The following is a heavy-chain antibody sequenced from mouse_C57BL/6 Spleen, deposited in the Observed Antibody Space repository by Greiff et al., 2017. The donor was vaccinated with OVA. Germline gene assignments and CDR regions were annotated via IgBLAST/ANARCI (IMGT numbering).Heavy chain of an antibody. D-gene: IGHD3-2*02. CDR3: ARSDSSRAMDY. CDR2: IDPSDSYT. V-gene: IGHV1-69*01. CDR1: GYTFTSYW. J-gene: IGHJ4*01. Sequence: QVQLQQPGAELVMPGASVKLSCKASGYTFTSYWMHWVKQRPGQGLEWIGEIDPSDSYTNYNQKFKGKSTLTVDKSSSTAYMQLSSLTSEDSAVYYCARSDSSRAMDYWGQGTSVTVSS.